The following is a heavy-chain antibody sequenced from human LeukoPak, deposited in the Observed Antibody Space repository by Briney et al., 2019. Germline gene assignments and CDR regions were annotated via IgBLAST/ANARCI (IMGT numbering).Heavy chain of an antibody. J-gene: IGHJ4*02. Sequence: KSSETLSLTCAVSGDSISSSNWWSWVRQPPGKGLEWIGDIYHSGRTNYNPSLKSRVTISVDKSKNQFSLKLSSVTAADTAVYYCARRWLSYYGSGSYYNGYYFDYWGQGTLVTVSS. V-gene: IGHV4-4*02. CDR1: GDSISSSNW. D-gene: IGHD3-10*01. CDR3: ARRWLSYYGSGSYYNGYYFDY. CDR2: IYHSGRT.